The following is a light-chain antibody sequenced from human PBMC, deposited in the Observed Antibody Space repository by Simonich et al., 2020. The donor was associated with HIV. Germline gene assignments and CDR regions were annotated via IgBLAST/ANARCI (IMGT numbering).Light chain of an antibody. CDR2: WAS. J-gene: IGKJ2*02. CDR3: QQYYSTRRT. V-gene: IGKV4-1*01. CDR1: QSILYSSNNKNY. Sequence: DIVMTQSPGSLAVSLGERATINCKSSQSILYSSNNKNYLAWYQQKPGQPPKLLIYWASTRESGVPDRFSGRGSGTDFTLTISSLQAEDVAVYYCQQYYSTRRTFGQGTKLEIK.